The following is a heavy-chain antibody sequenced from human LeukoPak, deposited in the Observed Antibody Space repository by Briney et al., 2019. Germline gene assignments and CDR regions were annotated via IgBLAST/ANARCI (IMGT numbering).Heavy chain of an antibody. J-gene: IGHJ6*02. CDR1: GFIFSNYI. CDR2: ISHDGREK. D-gene: IGHD4-17*01. V-gene: IGHV3-30*03. Sequence: GGSLRLSCEASGFIFSNYIMHWVRQAPGEGLEWVAAISHDGREKHYADSVKGRFTISRDKSKNTVSLQLESLRTDDTAVYYCVREGSTVTPGGFYYYGLDVWGQGTTVSVSS. CDR3: VREGSTVTPGGFYYYGLDV.